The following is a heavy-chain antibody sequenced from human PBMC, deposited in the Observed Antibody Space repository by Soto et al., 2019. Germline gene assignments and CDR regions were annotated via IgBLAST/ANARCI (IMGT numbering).Heavy chain of an antibody. CDR2: IIPIFGTA. V-gene: IGHV1-69*13. D-gene: IGHD2-21*02. Sequence: GASVKVSCKASGGTFSSYAISWVRQAPGQGLEWMGGIIPIFGTANYAQKFQGRVTITADESTSTAYMELSSLRSEDTAVYYCATCGGDCYPDWYFDLWGRGTLVTVSS. CDR3: ATCGGDCYPDWYFDL. J-gene: IGHJ2*01. CDR1: GGTFSSYA.